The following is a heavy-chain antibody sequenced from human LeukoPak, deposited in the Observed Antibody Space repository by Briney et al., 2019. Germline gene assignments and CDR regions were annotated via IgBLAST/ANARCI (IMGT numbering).Heavy chain of an antibody. Sequence: SETLSLTCAVYGGSFCGYYWSWIRQPPGQGLEWIGEINHSGSTNYNPSLKSRVTISVDTSKNQFSLKLSSVTAADTAVYYCARGRGYCSSTSCYWARGFDYWGQGTLVTVSS. CDR1: GGSFCGYY. CDR2: INHSGST. J-gene: IGHJ4*02. CDR3: ARGRGYCSSTSCYWARGFDY. D-gene: IGHD2-2*01. V-gene: IGHV4-34*01.